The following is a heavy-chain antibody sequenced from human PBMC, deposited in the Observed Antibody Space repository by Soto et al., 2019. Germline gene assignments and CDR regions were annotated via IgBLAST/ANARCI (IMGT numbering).Heavy chain of an antibody. CDR1: GGTFSSYA. J-gene: IGHJ3*02. Sequence: SVKVSCKASGGTFSSYAISWVRQAPGQGLEWMGGIIPIFGTANYAQKFQGRVTMTEDTSTDTAYMELSSLRSEDTAVDYCAPTRQWLVLRAFDTWGQGKMVTVSS. V-gene: IGHV1-69*06. D-gene: IGHD6-19*01. CDR2: IIPIFGTA. CDR3: APTRQWLVLRAFDT.